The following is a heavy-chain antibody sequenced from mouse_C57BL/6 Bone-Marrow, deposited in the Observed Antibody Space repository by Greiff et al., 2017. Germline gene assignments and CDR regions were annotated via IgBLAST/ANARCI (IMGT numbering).Heavy chain of an antibody. CDR3: ASAPYGSSFAY. V-gene: IGHV2-6*01. J-gene: IGHJ3*01. CDR2: IWGVGST. D-gene: IGHD1-1*01. Sequence: VMLVESGPGLVAPSQSLSITCTVSGFSLTSYGVDWVRQSPGKGLEWLGVIWGVGSTNYNSALKSRLSISKDNSKSQVFLKMNSLQTDDTAMYXCASAPYGSSFAYWGQGTLVTVSA. CDR1: GFSLTSYG.